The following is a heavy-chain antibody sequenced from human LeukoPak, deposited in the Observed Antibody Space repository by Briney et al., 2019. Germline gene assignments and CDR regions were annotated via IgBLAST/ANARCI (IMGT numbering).Heavy chain of an antibody. CDR3: AREFAGYYDILTGYYSGYGMDA. V-gene: IGHV4-4*07. J-gene: IGHJ6*02. CDR1: GGSISSYY. D-gene: IGHD3-9*01. Sequence: PSETLSLTCTVSGGSISSYYWSWIRQPAGKGLEWIGRIYTSGSTNYNPSLKSRVTMSVDTSKNQFSLKLSSVTAADTAVYYCAREFAGYYDILTGYYSGYGMDAWGQGTTVTVSS. CDR2: IYTSGST.